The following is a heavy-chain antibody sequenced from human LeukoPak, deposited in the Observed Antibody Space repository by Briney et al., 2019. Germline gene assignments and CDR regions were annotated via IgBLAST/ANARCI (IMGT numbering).Heavy chain of an antibody. CDR3: ARGGSGYDSFYYYGMDV. CDR1: GGSSSSYY. J-gene: IGHJ6*02. CDR2: IYDSGST. Sequence: SETLSLTCTVSGGSSSSYYRSWIRQPPGKRLELIGYIYDSGSTNYNPSLKSRVTISVDTSKNQFSLKLSSVTAADTAVYYCARGGSGYDSFYYYGMDVWGQGTTVTVSS. D-gene: IGHD5-12*01. V-gene: IGHV4-59*01.